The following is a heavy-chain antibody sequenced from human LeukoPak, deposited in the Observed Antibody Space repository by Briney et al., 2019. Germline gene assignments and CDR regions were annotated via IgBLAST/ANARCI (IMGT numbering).Heavy chain of an antibody. CDR3: TTYKSGHY. CDR2: ITTKANRYAT. D-gene: IGHD3-3*01. J-gene: IGHJ4*02. Sequence: GGSLRLSCAASGFTFSSYAMSWVRQAPGKGLEWVGRITTKANRYATAYAASLKGRFTISRHDSKNTAYLQMNSLRTEDTPVYYCTTYKSGHYWGQGTLVTVSS. CDR1: GFTFSSYA. V-gene: IGHV3-73*01.